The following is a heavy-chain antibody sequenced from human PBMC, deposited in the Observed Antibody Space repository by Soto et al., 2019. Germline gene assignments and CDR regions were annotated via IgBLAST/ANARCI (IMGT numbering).Heavy chain of an antibody. CDR2: IYYSGST. CDR1: GVSISSYY. CDR3: ARGIRLGDFDI. V-gene: IGHV4-59*01. D-gene: IGHD4-17*01. J-gene: IGHJ3*02. Sequence: SETLSLTCTVSGVSISSYYWSWIRQPPGKGLEWIGYIYYSGSTNYNPSLKSRVTISVDTSKNQFSLKLSSVTAADTAVYYCARGIRLGDFDIWGQGTMVTV.